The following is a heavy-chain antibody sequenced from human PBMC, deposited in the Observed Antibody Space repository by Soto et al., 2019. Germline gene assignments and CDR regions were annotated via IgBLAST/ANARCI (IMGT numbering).Heavy chain of an antibody. CDR1: GGTFSSYA. CDR2: IIPIFGTA. J-gene: IGHJ6*02. V-gene: IGHV1-69*01. Sequence: QVQLVQSGAEVKKPGSSVKVSCKASGGTFSSYAISWVRQAPGQGLEWMGGIIPIFGTANYAQKFKGRVTITADESTSTAYMELRSLRSEDTAVYYCARGESTHGGYYYYYGMDVWGQGTTVTVSS. CDR3: ARGESTHGGYYYYYGMDV. D-gene: IGHD2-15*01.